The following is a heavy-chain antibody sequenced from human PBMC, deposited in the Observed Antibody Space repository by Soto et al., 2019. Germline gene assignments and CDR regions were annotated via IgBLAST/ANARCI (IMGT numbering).Heavy chain of an antibody. V-gene: IGHV3-21*01. J-gene: IGHJ6*02. CDR2: ISSSSSYI. CDR1: GFTFSSYS. CDR3: ARDSGASAMVYPYYYYYGMDV. Sequence: PGGSLRLSCAASGFTFSSYSMNWVRQAPGKGLEWVSSISSSSSYIYYADSVKGRFTISRDNAKNSLYLQMNSLRAEDTAVYYCARDSGASAMVYPYYYYYGMDVWGQGTTVTVSS. D-gene: IGHD5-18*01.